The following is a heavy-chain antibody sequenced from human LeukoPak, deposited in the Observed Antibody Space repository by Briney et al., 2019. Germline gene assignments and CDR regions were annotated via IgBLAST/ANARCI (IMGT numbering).Heavy chain of an antibody. J-gene: IGHJ6*03. CDR2: INPNSGGT. Sequence: ASVKVSCKASGYTFTGYYMHWVRQAPGQGLEWMGWINPNSGGTNYAQKLQGRVTKTRDTSISTAYMELSRLRSDDAAVYYCARDAYYDFWSGMVYYYYYMDVWGKGTTVTVSS. CDR1: GYTFTGYY. D-gene: IGHD3-3*01. CDR3: ARDAYYDFWSGMVYYYYYMDV. V-gene: IGHV1-2*02.